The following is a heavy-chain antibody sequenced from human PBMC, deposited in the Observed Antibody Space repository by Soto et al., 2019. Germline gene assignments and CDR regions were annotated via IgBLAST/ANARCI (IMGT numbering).Heavy chain of an antibody. CDR2: IIPIPDIT. D-gene: IGHD3-3*01. Sequence: QVQLVQSGAEVRKPGSSMKVSCKAPGGTFSTYIISWVRQAPGQGLEWMGRIIPIPDITNYAQKFQGRVTITADRSTSTAYMELTSLKSEDTAVYYCARDRITTRGDAFDLWGQGTRVTVSS. CDR3: ARDRITTRGDAFDL. V-gene: IGHV1-69*08. J-gene: IGHJ3*01. CDR1: GGTFSTYI.